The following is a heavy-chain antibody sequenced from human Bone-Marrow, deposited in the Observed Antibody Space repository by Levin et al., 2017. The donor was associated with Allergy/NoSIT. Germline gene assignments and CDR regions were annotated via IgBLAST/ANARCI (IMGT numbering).Heavy chain of an antibody. CDR3: ARGRWKVANFDF. J-gene: IGHJ4*02. V-gene: IGHV4-31*03. Sequence: SETLSLTCSVSGGSISSGTYYWSWIRQLPGQGLDWIGYIHYTGSTYYNPSLGSRLSLSVDTSMDHFSLRLNSVTAADTAVYYCARGRWKVANFDFWDQGILVTVSS. D-gene: IGHD1-1*01. CDR2: IHYTGST. CDR1: GGSISSGTYY.